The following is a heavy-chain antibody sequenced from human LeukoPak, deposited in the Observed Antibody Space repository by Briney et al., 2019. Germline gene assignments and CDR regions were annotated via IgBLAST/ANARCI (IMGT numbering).Heavy chain of an antibody. V-gene: IGHV1-46*01. J-gene: IGHJ4*02. Sequence: ASVKVSCKASGYTFTSYYMHWVRQAPGQGLEWMGIINPSGGSTSYAQKFQGRVTMTRDTSTSTVYMELSSLRSEDTAVYYCARDPINYYYDSSGYYPSYFDYWGQGTLVTVSS. CDR1: GYTFTSYY. CDR2: INPSGGST. D-gene: IGHD3-22*01. CDR3: ARDPINYYYDSSGYYPSYFDY.